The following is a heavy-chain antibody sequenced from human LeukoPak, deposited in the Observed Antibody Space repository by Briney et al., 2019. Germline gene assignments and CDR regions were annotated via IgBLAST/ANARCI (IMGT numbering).Heavy chain of an antibody. D-gene: IGHD3-22*01. CDR3: ARDYDSSGSLGY. CDR1: GGSISSYY. Sequence: SETLSLTCTVSGGSISSYYWSWIRQPPGKGLEWIGYIYYSGSTNYNPSLKSRVTISVDTSKNQFSLKLSSVTAADTAVYYCARDYDSSGSLGYWGQGTLVTVSS. CDR2: IYYSGST. V-gene: IGHV4-59*01. J-gene: IGHJ4*02.